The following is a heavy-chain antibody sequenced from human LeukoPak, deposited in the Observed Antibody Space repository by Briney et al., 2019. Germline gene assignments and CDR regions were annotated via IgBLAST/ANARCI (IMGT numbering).Heavy chain of an antibody. CDR3: ARGRYSYGYSFDY. CDR2: IYYSGST. CDR1: GGSISSCY. V-gene: IGHV4-59*01. Sequence: SETLSLTCTVSGGSISSCYWSWIRQPPGKGLEWIGYIYYSGSTNYNPSLKSRVTISVDTSKNQFSLKLSSVTAADTAVYYCARGRYSYGYSFDYWGQGTLVTVSS. J-gene: IGHJ4*02. D-gene: IGHD5-18*01.